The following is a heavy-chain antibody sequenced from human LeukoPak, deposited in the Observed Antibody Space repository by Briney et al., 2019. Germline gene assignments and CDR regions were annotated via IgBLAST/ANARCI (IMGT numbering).Heavy chain of an antibody. CDR1: GGSVSSGSYS. D-gene: IGHD1-14*01. V-gene: IGHV4-61*01. J-gene: IGHJ4*02. Sequence: KPSETLSLTCTVSGGSVSSGSYSWSWIRQPPGKGLEWIGYIYYSGSTNYNPSLKSRVTISVDTSKNQFSLKLTSVTAADTAVYYCSRAGTGFNTPGAYWGQGTLVTVSS. CDR3: SRAGTGFNTPGAY. CDR2: IYYSGST.